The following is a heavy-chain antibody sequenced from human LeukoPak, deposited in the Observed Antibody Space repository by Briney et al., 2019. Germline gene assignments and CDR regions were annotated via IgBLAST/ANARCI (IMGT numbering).Heavy chain of an antibody. Sequence: SETLSLTCAVSGGSISSSNWWSWVRQPPGKGLEWIGDVYHSGSTDYNSSLRSRVTILVDKSKNQFSLRLSSVTAADTAVYYCARIDCSSTSCYIGIWGQGTMVTASS. CDR3: ARIDCSSTSCYIGI. V-gene: IGHV4-4*02. J-gene: IGHJ3*02. CDR2: VYHSGST. D-gene: IGHD2-2*02. CDR1: GGSISSSNW.